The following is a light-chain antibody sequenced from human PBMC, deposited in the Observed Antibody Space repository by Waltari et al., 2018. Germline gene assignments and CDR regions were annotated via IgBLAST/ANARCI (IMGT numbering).Light chain of an antibody. J-gene: IGKJ4*01. V-gene: IGKV3-11*01. CDR1: QSVSNY. Sequence: EIVLTQSRATLSLSPGERATLSCSASQSVSNYLTWYQKKPGQAPRLLLYDASNRATGIPARFSGSGSGTDFTLTISSLEPEDFAVYYCQQRSNWLTFGGGTKVEIK. CDR3: QQRSNWLT. CDR2: DAS.